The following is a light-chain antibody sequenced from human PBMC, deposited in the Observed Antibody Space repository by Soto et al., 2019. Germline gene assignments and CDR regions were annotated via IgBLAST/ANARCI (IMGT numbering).Light chain of an antibody. J-gene: IGKJ1*01. Sequence: EIVMTQSPVTLSVSPGEGATLSCRASQSVSSNLAWYQQKPGQAPRLLFYAASARATGVPARFSGSGSGTDYTLTISSLQSEDFAVYYCQQYDNWPRTFGQGTKVEIK. CDR3: QQYDNWPRT. CDR1: QSVSSN. V-gene: IGKV3-15*01. CDR2: AAS.